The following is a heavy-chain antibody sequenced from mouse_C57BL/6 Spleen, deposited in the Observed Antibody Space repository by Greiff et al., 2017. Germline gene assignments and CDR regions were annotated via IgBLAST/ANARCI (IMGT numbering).Heavy chain of an antibody. CDR1: GYTFTSYT. V-gene: IGHV1-4*01. J-gene: IGHJ1*03. Sequence: QVQLQQSGAELARPGASVKMSCKASGYTFTSYTMHWVKQRPGQGLEWIGYINPSSGYTKYNQKFKDKATLTADKSSSTAYMQLSSLTSEDSAVYYCARCLNYYGSSYWYFDVWGTGTTVTVSS. CDR3: ARCLNYYGSSYWYFDV. CDR2: INPSSGYT. D-gene: IGHD1-1*01.